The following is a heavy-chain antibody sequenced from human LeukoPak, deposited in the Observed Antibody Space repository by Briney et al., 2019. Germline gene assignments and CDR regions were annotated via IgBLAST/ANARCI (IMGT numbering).Heavy chain of an antibody. V-gene: IGHV4-59*12. CDR3: ARDSRFGAITISGIIYENWFDT. CDR2: IYYSGST. D-gene: IGHD3-3*01. J-gene: IGHJ5*02. Sequence: SETLSLTCSVSGGSISSYYWSWIRQPPGKGLEWIGYIYYSGSTNYNPSLKSRVTISVDTSKNHFSVHLTSVTAADTAIYYCARDSRFGAITISGIIYENWFDTWGQGTHVTVSS. CDR1: GGSISSYY.